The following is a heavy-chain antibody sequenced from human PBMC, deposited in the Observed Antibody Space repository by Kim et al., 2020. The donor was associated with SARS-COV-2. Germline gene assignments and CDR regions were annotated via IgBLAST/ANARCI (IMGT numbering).Heavy chain of an antibody. J-gene: IGHJ4*02. CDR3: ASATMITFGGLVVISGGFYFES. V-gene: IGHV4-39*01. D-gene: IGHD3-16*02. Sequence: SETLSLTCNVSGGSLSSSNHYWGWIRQSPGKGLEWVGSIYDSGSTYYNPSLKSRVTISVDTSKNQFSLKLSSVMAADTAVYYCASATMITFGGLVVISGGFYFESWGQGTLVTVSS. CDR2: IYDSGST. CDR1: GGSLSSSNHY.